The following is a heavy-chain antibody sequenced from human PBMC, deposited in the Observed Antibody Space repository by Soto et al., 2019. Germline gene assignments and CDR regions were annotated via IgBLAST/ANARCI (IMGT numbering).Heavy chain of an antibody. D-gene: IGHD3-10*01. CDR1: GDSISNNNFY. J-gene: IGHJ6*03. CDR3: ARHYGYYSHYMDF. V-gene: IGHV4-39*01. Sequence: SETLSLTCTVSGDSISNNNFYWGWIRQPPGKGLEWIGSIYYSGSTYYNPSLKSRVTISVDTSNNQLSLKLSSVTAADTAVYYCARHYGYYSHYMDFWNKGTTVTVSS. CDR2: IYYSGST.